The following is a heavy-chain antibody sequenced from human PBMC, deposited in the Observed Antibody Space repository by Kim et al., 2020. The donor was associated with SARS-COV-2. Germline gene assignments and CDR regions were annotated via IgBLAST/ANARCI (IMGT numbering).Heavy chain of an antibody. D-gene: IGHD2-2*02. CDR3: ARDPGHTVWFDP. J-gene: IGHJ5*02. V-gene: IGHV4-4*07. Sequence: NYHPSLKSRVTMSVDTSKNQFSLRLSSVTAADTAVYYCARDPGHTVWFDPWGQGTLVTVSS.